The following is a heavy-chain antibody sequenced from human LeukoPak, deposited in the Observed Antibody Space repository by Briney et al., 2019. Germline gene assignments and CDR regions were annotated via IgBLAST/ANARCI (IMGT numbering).Heavy chain of an antibody. J-gene: IGHJ3*02. D-gene: IGHD6-19*01. CDR1: GFTFSTYG. CDR3: AISTYTSAWADAFDI. CDR2: ISGSGGNT. Sequence: GGSLRLSCAASGFTFSTYGMSWVRQAPGKGLEWVSAISGSGGNTYYADSVKGRITISRDNSKNTLFLQVTSLRAEDTAVYYCAISTYTSAWADAFDIWGQGTLVTVSS. V-gene: IGHV3-23*01.